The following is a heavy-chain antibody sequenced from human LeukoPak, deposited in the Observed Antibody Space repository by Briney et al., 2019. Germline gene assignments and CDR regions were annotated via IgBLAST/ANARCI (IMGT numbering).Heavy chain of an antibody. CDR2: IYPGDSDT. Sequence: GESLKISCKGSGYSFTSYWIGWVRQMPGKGLEWMGIIYPGDSDTRYSPSFQGQVTISADKSISTAYLQWSSLKASDTAMYYSARQGGGEYYDSSGYYLNYWGEGTLVSVSS. CDR1: GYSFTSYW. CDR3: ARQGGGEYYDSSGYYLNY. J-gene: IGHJ4*02. D-gene: IGHD3-22*01. V-gene: IGHV5-51*01.